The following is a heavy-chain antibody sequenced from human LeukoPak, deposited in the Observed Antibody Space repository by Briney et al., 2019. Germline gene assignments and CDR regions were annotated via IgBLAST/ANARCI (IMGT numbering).Heavy chain of an antibody. CDR2: ISYDGSNK. D-gene: IGHD6-13*01. V-gene: IGHV3-30-3*01. J-gene: IGHJ4*02. CDR1: GFTFSSYA. Sequence: PGRSLRLSCAASGFTFSSYAMHWVRQAPGKGLEWVAFISYDGSNKYYADSVKGRFTISRDNAKNSLYLQMNSLRDEDTAVYYCARVGYSSSWYLVDYWGQGTLVTVSS. CDR3: ARVGYSSSWYLVDY.